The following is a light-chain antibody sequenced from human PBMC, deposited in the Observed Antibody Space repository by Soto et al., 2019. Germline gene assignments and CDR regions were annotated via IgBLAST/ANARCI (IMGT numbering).Light chain of an antibody. Sequence: IRMTQSPATLSVSPGERATLSCRASQTIYSNVALYQQRPGQPPRLLIYRASSRATGIPARFSGSGSGTEFTLTINSLQSEDFAVYYCQQYQNLWTFGQGTMVDIK. J-gene: IGKJ1*01. CDR1: QTIYSN. V-gene: IGKV3-15*01. CDR2: RAS. CDR3: QQYQNLWT.